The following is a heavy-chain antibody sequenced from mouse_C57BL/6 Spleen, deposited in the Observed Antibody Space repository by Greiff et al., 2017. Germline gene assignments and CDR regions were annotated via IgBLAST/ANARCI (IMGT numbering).Heavy chain of an antibody. J-gene: IGHJ4*01. V-gene: IGHV5-9-1*02. CDR3: TRDDGNYFYYAMDY. CDR1: GFTFSSYA. Sequence: EVHLVESGEGLVKPGGSLKLSCAASGFTFSSYAMSWVRQTPEKRLEWVAYISSGGDYIYYADTVKGRFTISRDNARNTLYLQMSSLKSEDTAMYYCTRDDGNYFYYAMDYWGQGTSVTVSS. CDR2: ISSGGDYI. D-gene: IGHD2-3*01.